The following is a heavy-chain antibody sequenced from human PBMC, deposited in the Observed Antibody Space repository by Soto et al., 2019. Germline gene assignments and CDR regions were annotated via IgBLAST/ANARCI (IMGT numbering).Heavy chain of an antibody. V-gene: IGHV4-31*03. CDR1: GGSISSGAYY. J-gene: IGHJ3*02. Sequence: SETLSLTCTVSGGSISSGAYYWSWIRQHPGKGLGWIGYISYSGSTYYNPSLKSRVTISVDTSKNQFSLRLSSVTAADTAVYYCARNSATTVTTWGAFDIWGQGTMVTVSS. CDR3: ARNSATTVTTWGAFDI. CDR2: ISYSGST. D-gene: IGHD4-17*01.